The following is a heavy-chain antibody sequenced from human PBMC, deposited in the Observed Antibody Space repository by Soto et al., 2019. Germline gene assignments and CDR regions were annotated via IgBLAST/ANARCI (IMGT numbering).Heavy chain of an antibody. Sequence: EVQLVESGGGLVQPGGSLRLSCAASGFTFSSYEMNWVRQAPGKGLEWVGRIRSKADGGTTDYAAPVKGRFTISRDDSENTLYLQMNSLKTEDTAVYYCTTVATVTIRRNPWGQGTLVTVSS. V-gene: IGHV3-15*01. CDR1: GFTFSSYE. CDR2: IRSKADGGTT. CDR3: TTVATVTIRRNP. D-gene: IGHD4-17*01. J-gene: IGHJ5*02.